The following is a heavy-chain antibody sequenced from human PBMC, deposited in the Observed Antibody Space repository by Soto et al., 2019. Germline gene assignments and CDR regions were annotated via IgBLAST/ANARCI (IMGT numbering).Heavy chain of an antibody. J-gene: IGHJ4*02. V-gene: IGHV3-7*01. D-gene: IGHD6-19*01. CDR3: ARGRAVAWAPPFFDY. Sequence: EVQLVESGGGLVQPGGSLRLSCAASGFTFSSYWMSWVRQAPGKGLEWVANIKQDGSEKYYVDSVKGRFTISRDNAKNSLYLQMNSLRAEDTAVHYCARGRAVAWAPPFFDYWGQGTLVTVSS. CDR2: IKQDGSEK. CDR1: GFTFSSYW.